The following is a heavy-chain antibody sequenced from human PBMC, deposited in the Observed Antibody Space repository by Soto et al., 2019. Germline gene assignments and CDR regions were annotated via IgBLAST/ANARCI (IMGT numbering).Heavy chain of an antibody. D-gene: IGHD2-15*01. J-gene: IGHJ3*02. Sequence: QVQLQESGPGLVKPSQTLSLTCTVSGGSISSGGYYWSWIRQHPGKGLEWIGYIYYSGSTYYNPSRNSLVTISVDTSKNQSPLKLSSVTAADTAVYYCARDRGGLAPLDVLHDAFDICCQGTMVTVSS. V-gene: IGHV4-31*01. CDR3: ARDRGGLAPLDVLHDAFDI. CDR1: GGSISSGGYY. CDR2: IYYSGST.